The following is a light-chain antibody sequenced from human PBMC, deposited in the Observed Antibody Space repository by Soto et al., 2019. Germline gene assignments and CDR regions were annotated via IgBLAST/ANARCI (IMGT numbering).Light chain of an antibody. CDR3: QHTDCTPNT. CDR1: ENIRDF. V-gene: IGKV1-39*01. J-gene: IGKJ1*01. Sequence: QVTMSAVALSLTKRDKVTITCRASENIRDFVNWYQQKPGKAPNLLIYGASTLQGGVPSRFSGSGSATDFTLTISIFQPEDVVSYYCQHTDCTPNTFGQGTKV. CDR2: GAS.